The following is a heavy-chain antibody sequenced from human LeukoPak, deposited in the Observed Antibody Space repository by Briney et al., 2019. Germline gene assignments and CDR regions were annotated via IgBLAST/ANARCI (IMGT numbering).Heavy chain of an antibody. CDR2: IKQDGSKK. V-gene: IGHV3-7*01. J-gene: IGHJ4*02. Sequence: PGGSLRLSCAASGFTSSSFWMCWVRQAPGKGLEWVANIKQDGSKKNYVGSVKGRFTISRDNTKNSLYLQMNSLSPEDTAAYYCARDIDEGSGYYDYWGQGTLVTVSS. CDR3: ARDIDEGSGYYDY. D-gene: IGHD3-22*01. CDR1: GFTSSSFW.